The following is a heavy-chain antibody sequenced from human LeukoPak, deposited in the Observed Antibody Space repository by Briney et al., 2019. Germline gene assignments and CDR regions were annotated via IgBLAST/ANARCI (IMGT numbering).Heavy chain of an antibody. CDR2: ISTDGYTT. CDR1: GLAFSAYK. D-gene: IGHD2-15*01. J-gene: IGHJ4*02. V-gene: IGHV3-74*01. CDR3: VVGGSPGY. Sequence: GGSLRLSCAASGLAFSAYKMHWVRQAPRKGLVCVSRISTDGYTTDHADFVQGRFTASRDNTKNTWSLEMNSLRAEDTAVYYCVVGGSPGYWGQGTLVTVSS.